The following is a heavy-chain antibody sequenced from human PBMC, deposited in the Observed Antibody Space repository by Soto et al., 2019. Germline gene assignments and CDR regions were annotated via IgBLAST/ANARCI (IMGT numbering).Heavy chain of an antibody. Sequence: VQMVESGGGVVQPGKSLRLSCETSGFTFKVYGMHWVRQAPGKGLECVAVISHDGNTHYYADSVKGRFTISRDNSKNTVYLQVSKLRAEDTAVYFCARDQTDSGGYSDSWGQGTLVTVSS. J-gene: IGHJ4*02. CDR2: ISHDGNTH. CDR3: ARDQTDSGGYSDS. V-gene: IGHV3-30*03. CDR1: GFTFKVYG. D-gene: IGHD3-22*01.